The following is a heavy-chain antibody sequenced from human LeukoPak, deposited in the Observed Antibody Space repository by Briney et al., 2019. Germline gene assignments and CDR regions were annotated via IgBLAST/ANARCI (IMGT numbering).Heavy chain of an antibody. D-gene: IGHD3-10*01. Sequence: QSGGSLRLSCAASGFTFSSYEMNWVRQAPGKGLEWVSYISRSGSTIYYADSVKGRFSISRDNPKNTLYLQMNSLSVEDTAIYYCVKALGGSGSYWGQGTSVIVSS. CDR3: VKALGGSGSY. V-gene: IGHV3-48*03. CDR2: ISRSGSTI. J-gene: IGHJ4*02. CDR1: GFTFSSYE.